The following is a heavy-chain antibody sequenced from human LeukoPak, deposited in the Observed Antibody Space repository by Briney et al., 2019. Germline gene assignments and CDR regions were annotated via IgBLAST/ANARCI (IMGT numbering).Heavy chain of an antibody. D-gene: IGHD2-15*01. CDR3: ARGISHCSGGSCYYNWFDP. J-gene: IGHJ5*02. V-gene: IGHV4-61*09. Sequence: SETLSLTCTVSGGSISSGSYDWYWIRQPAGKGLEWIGHLYTSGSMSYNPSLKSRVTISVDTSKNQFSLKLTSVTAADTAVYYCARGISHCSGGSCYYNWFDPWGQGTLVTVSS. CDR1: GGSISSGSYD. CDR2: LYTSGSM.